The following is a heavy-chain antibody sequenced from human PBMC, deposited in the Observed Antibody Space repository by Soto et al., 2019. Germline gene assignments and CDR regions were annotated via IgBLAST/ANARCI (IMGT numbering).Heavy chain of an antibody. D-gene: IGHD6-6*01. V-gene: IGHV4-61*01. J-gene: IGHJ6*02. CDR3: ARDYSSSSNYYYYYGMDV. Sequence: QVQLQESGPGLVKPSETLSLTCTVSGGSVSSGSYFWSWIRQPPGKGLEWIGYIYYSGSTNYNPTLQSRDTISVDPSKNQFSLKLSSVTAADTAVYYCARDYSSSSNYYYYYGMDVWGQGTTVTVSS. CDR2: IYYSGST. CDR1: GGSVSSGSYF.